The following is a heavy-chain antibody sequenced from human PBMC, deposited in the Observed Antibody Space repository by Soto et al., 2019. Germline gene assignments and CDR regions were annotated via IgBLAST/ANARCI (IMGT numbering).Heavy chain of an antibody. CDR2: ITSSSWTI. CDR3: ASWLVALHAFYM. J-gene: IGHJ3*02. V-gene: IGHV3-48*01. CDR1: GVIFSDYS. Sequence: PGGSLRLSCAASGVIFSDYSMSWVRQTPGKGLEWVSYITSSSWTIYYADSVKGRFTISRDNAKNSLYLQMNSLRAEDTAVYYCASWLVALHAFYMWGQGTMVTVSS. D-gene: IGHD6-19*01.